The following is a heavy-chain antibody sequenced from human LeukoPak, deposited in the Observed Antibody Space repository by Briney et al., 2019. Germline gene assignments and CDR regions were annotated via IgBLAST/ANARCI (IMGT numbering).Heavy chain of an antibody. CDR3: ARRFCSSTSCLGRRDYYYYYMDV. Sequence: GGSLRLSCAASGFTFRTYWMSWVRQAPRKGLEWVANIKQDGSEKYYVDSVKGRFTISRDNAKNSLYLQMNSLRAEDTAVYYCARRFCSSTSCLGRRDYYYYYMDVWGKGTTVTVSS. CDR2: IKQDGSEK. V-gene: IGHV3-7*01. J-gene: IGHJ6*03. D-gene: IGHD2-2*01. CDR1: GFTFRTYW.